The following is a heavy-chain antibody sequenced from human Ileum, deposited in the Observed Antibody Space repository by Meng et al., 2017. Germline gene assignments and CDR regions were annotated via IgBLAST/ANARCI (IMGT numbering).Heavy chain of an antibody. D-gene: IGHD3-10*01. CDR3: ARGVVSGSHYNTY. V-gene: IGHV4-4*02. Sequence: QVQLQESGPGLVKPSGTLSLTGAVSGGSISSSIWWSWVRQPPEKGLEWIGEIHQSGTTNYSPSLKSRLTISVDKSKNQFSLKLQSVTAADTAVYFCARGVVSGSHYNTYWGQGILVTVSS. CDR2: IHQSGTT. CDR1: GGSISSSIW. J-gene: IGHJ4*02.